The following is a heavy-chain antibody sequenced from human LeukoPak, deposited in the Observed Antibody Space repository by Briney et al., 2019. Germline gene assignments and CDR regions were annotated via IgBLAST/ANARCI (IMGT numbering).Heavy chain of an antibody. D-gene: IGHD2-8*01. CDR1: GFTFSSYA. V-gene: IGHV3-9*01. CDR3: AKDACTNGVCYYFDY. Sequence: GGSLRLSCAASGFTFSSYAMHWVRHAPGKGLEWVSGISWNSGSIGYADSVKGRFTISRDNAKNSLYLQMNSLRAEDTALYYCAKDACTNGVCYYFDYWGQGTLVTVSS. J-gene: IGHJ4*02. CDR2: ISWNSGSI.